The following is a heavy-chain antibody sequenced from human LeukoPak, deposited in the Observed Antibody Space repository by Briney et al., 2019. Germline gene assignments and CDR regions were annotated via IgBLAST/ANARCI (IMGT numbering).Heavy chain of an antibody. CDR1: GFTFSSYS. D-gene: IGHD4-17*01. V-gene: IGHV3-21*04. Sequence: GGSLRLSCAASGFTFSSYSMNWVRQAPGKGLEWVSSISSSGSHIYYADSVKGRITISRDNAKNSVYLQMNSLRAEDTAVYYCAAGAYGDYFDYWGQGTLVTVSS. J-gene: IGHJ4*02. CDR2: ISSSGSHI. CDR3: AAGAYGDYFDY.